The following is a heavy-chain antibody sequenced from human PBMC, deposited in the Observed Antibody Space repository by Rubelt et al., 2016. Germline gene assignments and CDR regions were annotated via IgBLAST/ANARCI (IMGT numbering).Heavy chain of an antibody. CDR3: ARGGELLPD. Sequence: QLQLQESGPGLVKPSETLSLTCTVSGGSISSSRYYWGWIRQPPGKGLEWIGSVSESGSTYYNPSLKSRVTISVDTSKNQVSLELSSVTVADRAVDYCARGGELLPDWGPGTLVTVSS. V-gene: IGHV4-39*07. D-gene: IGHD1-26*01. CDR1: GGSISSSRYY. J-gene: IGHJ4*02. CDR2: VSESGST.